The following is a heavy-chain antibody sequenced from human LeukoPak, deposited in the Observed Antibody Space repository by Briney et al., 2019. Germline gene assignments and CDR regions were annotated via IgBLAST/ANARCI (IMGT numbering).Heavy chain of an antibody. D-gene: IGHD3-22*01. Sequence: SETLSLTCTVSGGSISSYYWSWIRQPPGKGLEWIGYFYYSGSTNYNPSLKSRVTISVDTSKNQFSLKLSSVTAADTAVYYCARGGYYDSSGYYTPFDYWGQGTLVTVSS. CDR2: FYYSGST. CDR1: GGSISSYY. J-gene: IGHJ4*02. V-gene: IGHV4-59*01. CDR3: ARGGYYDSSGYYTPFDY.